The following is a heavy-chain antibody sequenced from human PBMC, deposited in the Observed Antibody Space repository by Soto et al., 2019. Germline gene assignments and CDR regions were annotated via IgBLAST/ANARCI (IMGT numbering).Heavy chain of an antibody. D-gene: IGHD2-15*01. CDR1: GFTFGDYA. CDR3: TRESKVEGFGY. V-gene: IGHV3-49*03. Sequence: EVQLVESGGGLVQPGRSLRLSCTASGFTFGDYAMSWFRQAPGKGLEWVGFIRSKAYGGTTEYAASVKGRFTISRDDSKSIAYLQMNSLKTEDTAVYYCTRESKVEGFGYWGQGTLVTVSS. CDR2: IRSKAYGGTT. J-gene: IGHJ4*02.